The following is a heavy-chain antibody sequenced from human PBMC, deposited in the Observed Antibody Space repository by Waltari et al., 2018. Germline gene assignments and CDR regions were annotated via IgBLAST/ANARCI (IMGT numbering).Heavy chain of an antibody. J-gene: IGHJ6*02. CDR2: INSDGSST. CDR3: ARNWAAAGHGMDV. V-gene: IGHV3-74*02. D-gene: IGHD6-13*01. CDR1: GFTFSSYA. Sequence: EVQLLESGGGLVQPGGSLRLSCAASGFTFSSYAMSWVRQAPGKGLEWVSRINSDGSSTSYADSVKGRFTISRDNAKNTLYLQMNSLRAEDTAVYYCARNWAAAGHGMDVWGQGTTVTVSS.